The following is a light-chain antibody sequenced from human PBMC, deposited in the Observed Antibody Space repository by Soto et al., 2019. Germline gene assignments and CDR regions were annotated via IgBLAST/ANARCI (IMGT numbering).Light chain of an antibody. CDR2: GAS. CDR3: QQYGSSRT. CDR1: QSIRSNY. Sequence: EIVLTQSPGALSLSPGERATLSCRASQSIRSNYLAWYQQKPGQAPRLLIYGASRRATGIPDRFSGSGSGAEFTLTINSLQSEDFAVYYCQQYGSSRTFGQGTKVDIK. J-gene: IGKJ1*01. V-gene: IGKV3-20*01.